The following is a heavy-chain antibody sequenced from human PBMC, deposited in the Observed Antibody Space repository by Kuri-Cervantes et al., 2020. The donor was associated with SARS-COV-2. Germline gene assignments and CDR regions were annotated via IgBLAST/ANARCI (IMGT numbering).Heavy chain of an antibody. D-gene: IGHD3-10*01. J-gene: IGHJ6*03. Sequence: GESLKISCTASGFTFGDYAMSWVRQAPGKGLEWVGFIRSKAYGGTTEYAASVKGRFTISRDDSKSIAYLQMNSLKTGDTAVYYCTRDYYGSGVMDVWGKGTTVTVSS. CDR1: GFTFGDYA. CDR3: TRDYYGSGVMDV. V-gene: IGHV3-49*04. CDR2: IRSKAYGGTT.